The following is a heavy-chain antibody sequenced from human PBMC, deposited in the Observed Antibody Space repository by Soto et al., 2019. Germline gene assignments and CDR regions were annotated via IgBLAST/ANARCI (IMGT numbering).Heavy chain of an antibody. V-gene: IGHV1-18*01. CDR2: ISTSNSNT. D-gene: IGHD5-18*01. Sequence: QVQLVQSVGEGKKPGAAVMVSCKASGYTFTNYGISWVRQGPRQGLVWMGWISTSNSNTAYAHKFQDRVTMTTDTSTRTAYMELRSLRTDDTAVYYCARTPQVTRSYYFNGLDVWGQGTTVTVSS. CDR3: ARTPQVTRSYYFNGLDV. CDR1: GYTFTNYG. J-gene: IGHJ6*02.